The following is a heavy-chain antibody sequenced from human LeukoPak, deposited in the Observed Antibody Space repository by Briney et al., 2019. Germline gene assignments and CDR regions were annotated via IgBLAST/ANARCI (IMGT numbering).Heavy chain of an antibody. V-gene: IGHV3-48*01. CDR3: ARSSGSLSFDY. D-gene: IGHD3-10*01. J-gene: IGHJ4*02. Sequence: GGSLRLSCAASGFTFSSYSMNWVRQAPGKGLEWVSYISSSSSTIYYADSVKGRFTISRDNAKNSLYLQMNSLRAEDTAVYYCARSSGSLSFDYWGQGTLVTVSS. CDR1: GFTFSSYS. CDR2: ISSSSSTI.